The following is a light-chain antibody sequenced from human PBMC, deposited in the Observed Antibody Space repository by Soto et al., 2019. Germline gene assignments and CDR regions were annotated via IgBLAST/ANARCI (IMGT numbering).Light chain of an antibody. CDR2: GAS. Sequence: EIVLTQSPGTLSLSPGERATLSCRASQSVSSSSLAWYQQKPGQAPRLLIYGASSRATGIPDRFSGSGSGTDFTLTISRLEPEDFAVYYCHHYGSSPFTFGPGTKVDIK. CDR1: QSVSSSS. V-gene: IGKV3-20*01. J-gene: IGKJ3*01. CDR3: HHYGSSPFT.